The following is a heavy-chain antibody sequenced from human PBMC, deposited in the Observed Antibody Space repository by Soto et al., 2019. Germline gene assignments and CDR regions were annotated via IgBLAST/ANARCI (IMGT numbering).Heavy chain of an antibody. CDR3: ASGSGRVYYILPGYQFVRYYYAMDV. J-gene: IGHJ6*02. V-gene: IGHV1-8*01. D-gene: IGHD3-9*01. Sequence: ASVKVFCKASGYTFSSYGINWVRQATGQGLEWMGWMNPNSGNTGYAQKFQGRVTMTRNTAISTAYMELSSLRSEDTAVYYCASGSGRVYYILPGYQFVRYYYAMDVWGQGTTVTVSS. CDR2: MNPNSGNT. CDR1: GYTFSSYG.